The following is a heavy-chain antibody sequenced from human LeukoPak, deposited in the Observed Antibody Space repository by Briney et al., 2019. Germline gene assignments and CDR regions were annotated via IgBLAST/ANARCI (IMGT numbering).Heavy chain of an antibody. V-gene: IGHV4-4*09. CDR2: IYTSGST. J-gene: IGHJ3*02. CDR3: ARRTIVVVPAALIKHDAFDI. Sequence: SETLSLTCTVSGGSISSYYWSWLRQPPGKGLEWIGYIYTSGSTNYNPSLKSRVTISVDTSKNQFSLKLSSVTAADTAVYYCARRTIVVVPAALIKHDAFDIWGQGTMVTVSS. D-gene: IGHD2-2*01. CDR1: GGSISSYY.